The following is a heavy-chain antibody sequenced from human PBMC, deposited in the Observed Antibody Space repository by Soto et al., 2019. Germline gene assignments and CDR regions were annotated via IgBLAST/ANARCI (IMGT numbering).Heavy chain of an antibody. D-gene: IGHD6-13*01. Sequence: PGESLKISCKGSGYSFTSYWIGWVRQMPGKGLEWMGIIYPGDSDTRYSPSFQGQVTISADKSISTAYLQWSSLKASDTAMYYCARRHHTWGQQLVLYFDYWGQGTLVTVSS. J-gene: IGHJ4*02. CDR3: ARRHHTWGQQLVLYFDY. V-gene: IGHV5-51*01. CDR2: IYPGDSDT. CDR1: GYSFTSYW.